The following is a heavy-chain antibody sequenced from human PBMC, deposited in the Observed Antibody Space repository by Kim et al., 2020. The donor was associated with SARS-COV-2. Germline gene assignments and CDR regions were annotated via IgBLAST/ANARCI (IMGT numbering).Heavy chain of an antibody. Sequence: SETLSLTCAVYGGSFSGYYWSWIRQPPGKGLEWIGEINHSGSTNYNPSLKSRVTISVDTSKNQFSLKLSSVTAADTAVYYCARGNVLLWFGELGCWFDPWGQGTLVTVSS. D-gene: IGHD3-10*01. CDR3: ARGNVLLWFGELGCWFDP. CDR2: INHSGST. J-gene: IGHJ5*02. V-gene: IGHV4-34*01. CDR1: GGSFSGYY.